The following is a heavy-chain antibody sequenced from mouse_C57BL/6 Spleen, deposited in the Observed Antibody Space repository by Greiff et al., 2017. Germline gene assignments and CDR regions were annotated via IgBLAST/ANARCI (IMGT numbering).Heavy chain of an antibody. CDR1: GYNFTSYW. CDR3: ARGTGTLWYFDV. CDR2: IDPSDSYT. V-gene: IGHV1-50*01. J-gene: IGHJ1*03. Sequence: VQLQQPGAELVKPGASVKLSCTASGYNFTSYWMQWVKQRPGQGLEWIGAIDPSDSYTNYNQKFKGKATLTVDTSSSTAYMQLSSLTSEDSAVYYCARGTGTLWYFDVWGTGTTVTVSS. D-gene: IGHD4-1*01.